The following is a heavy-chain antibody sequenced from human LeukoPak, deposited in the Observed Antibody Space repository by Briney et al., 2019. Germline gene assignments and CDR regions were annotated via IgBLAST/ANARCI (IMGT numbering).Heavy chain of an antibody. V-gene: IGHV3-30*07. CDR1: GFTFSSYA. CDR3: AKDKSSGWYVPFDY. CDR2: ISYGGSNK. J-gene: IGHJ4*02. Sequence: GRALSQSFAACGFTFSSYARHGVRQPAGRELEGVAVISYGGSNKYYADSVKGRFTISRENSKNTLYLQMNSLRAEDTAVYYCAKDKSSGWYVPFDYWGQGTLVTVSS. D-gene: IGHD6-19*01.